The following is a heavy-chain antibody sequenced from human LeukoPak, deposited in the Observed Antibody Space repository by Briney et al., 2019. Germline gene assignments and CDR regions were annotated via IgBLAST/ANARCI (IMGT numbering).Heavy chain of an antibody. CDR3: AKDILELSIAVAGDDY. CDR2: ISGSGGST. V-gene: IGHV3-23*01. D-gene: IGHD6-19*01. J-gene: IGHJ4*02. CDR1: GFTFSSYA. Sequence: GGSLRLSCAASGFTFSSYAMSWVRQAPGKGLEWVSAISGSGGSTYYADSVKGRFTISRDNSKNTLYLQMNSLRAEDTAVYYCAKDILELSIAVAGDDYWGQGTLVTVSS.